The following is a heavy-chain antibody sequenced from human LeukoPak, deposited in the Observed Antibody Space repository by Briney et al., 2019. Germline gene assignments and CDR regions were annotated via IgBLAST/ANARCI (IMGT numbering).Heavy chain of an antibody. Sequence: GGSLRLSCAASRFTFNSYAMSWVRQAPGKGLEWVSAISGSGGTTYYADSVKGRFTISRDNSKNTLYLQMSSLRAEDTAVYYCAKEPREYCSSTSCPNWIDPWGQGTLVTVSS. V-gene: IGHV3-23*01. J-gene: IGHJ5*02. CDR2: ISGSGGTT. D-gene: IGHD2-2*01. CDR1: RFTFNSYA. CDR3: AKEPREYCSSTSCPNWIDP.